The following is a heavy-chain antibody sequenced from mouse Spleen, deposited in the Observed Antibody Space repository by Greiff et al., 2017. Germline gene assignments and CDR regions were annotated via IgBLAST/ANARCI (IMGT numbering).Heavy chain of an antibody. CDR1: GFSLNSYG. Sequence: VQLGESGAGLVEPAQRLYITCTVSGFSLNSYGVKWGRQTPGKGLEGGGVIWGDGSTNYHSALISRLSISKHNSKSQVFLKLNSLQTDDTATYYCATVVAPYAMDYWGQGTSVTVSS. D-gene: IGHD1-1*01. V-gene: IGHV2-3*01. CDR2: IWGDGST. CDR3: ATVVAPYAMDY. J-gene: IGHJ4*01.